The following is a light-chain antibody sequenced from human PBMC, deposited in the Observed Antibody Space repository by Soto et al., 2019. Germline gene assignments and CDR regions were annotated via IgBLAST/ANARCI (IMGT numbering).Light chain of an antibody. J-gene: IGLJ3*02. V-gene: IGLV2-23*02. Sequence: QSALTQPASVSGSPGQSITISCSGSSSDIGIYNLVSWYQQHPGKAPKLVIYEVIKRPSGVSDRFSGSKSGNAASLPISGLQSEDEADYYCCSYAGSRWVFGGGTKLTVL. CDR2: EVI. CDR3: CSYAGSRWV. CDR1: SSDIGIYNL.